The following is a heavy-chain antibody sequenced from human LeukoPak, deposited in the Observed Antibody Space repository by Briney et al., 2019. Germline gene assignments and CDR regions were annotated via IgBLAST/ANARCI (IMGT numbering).Heavy chain of an antibody. CDR1: GGTFSSYA. CDR3: ASLRRRGIYCSGGSCYY. CDR2: IIPILGIA. V-gene: IGHV1-69*04. Sequence: SVKVSCKASGGTFSSYAISWVRQAPGQGLEWMGRIIPILGIANYAQKFQGRVTITADKSTSTAYMELSSLRAEDTAVYYCASLRRRGIYCSGGSCYYWGQGTLVTVSS. J-gene: IGHJ4*02. D-gene: IGHD2-15*01.